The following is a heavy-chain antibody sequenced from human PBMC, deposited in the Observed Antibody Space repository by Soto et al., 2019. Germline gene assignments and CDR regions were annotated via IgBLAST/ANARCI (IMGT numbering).Heavy chain of an antibody. J-gene: IGHJ6*02. Sequence: GESLKISCKGSGYSFTSYWIGWVRQMPGKGLEWMGIIYPGDSDTRYSPSFQGQVTISADKSISTAYLQWSSLKASDTAMYYCATSSIVVVPAAMENYYYGMDVWGQGTTVTVSS. CDR1: GYSFTSYW. CDR3: ATSSIVVVPAAMENYYYGMDV. CDR2: IYPGDSDT. D-gene: IGHD2-2*01. V-gene: IGHV5-51*01.